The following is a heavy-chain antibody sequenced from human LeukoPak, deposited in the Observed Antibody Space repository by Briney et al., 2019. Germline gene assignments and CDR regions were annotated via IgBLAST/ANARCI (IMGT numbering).Heavy chain of an antibody. CDR3: ARDYSSSWYIMNYFDY. CDR2: ISYDGSNK. CDR1: GFTFSSYA. Sequence: GGSLRLSCAASGFTFSSYAMHWVRQAPGKGLEWVAVISYDGSNKYYADSVKGRFTISRDNSKNTLYLQMNSLRAEDTAVYYCARDYSSSWYIMNYFDYWGQGTLVTVSS. D-gene: IGHD6-13*01. J-gene: IGHJ4*02. V-gene: IGHV3-30-3*01.